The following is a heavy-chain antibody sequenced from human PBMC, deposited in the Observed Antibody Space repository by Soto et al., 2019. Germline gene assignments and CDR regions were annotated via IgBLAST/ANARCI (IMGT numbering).Heavy chain of an antibody. CDR2: IYYSGST. J-gene: IGHJ3*02. D-gene: IGHD5-12*01. V-gene: IGHV4-31*03. CDR3: ARFRGLAQEMATSYDAFDI. CDR1: GGSISSGGYY. Sequence: SETLSLTCTVSGGSISSGGYYWSWIRQHPGKGLEWIGYIYYSGSTYYNPSLKSRVTISVHTSKNQFSLNLSSVTAVDTAVYYCARFRGLAQEMATSYDAFDIWGQGTMVTVSS.